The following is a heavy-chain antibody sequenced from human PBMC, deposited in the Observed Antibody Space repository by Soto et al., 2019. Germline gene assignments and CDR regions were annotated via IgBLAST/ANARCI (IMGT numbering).Heavy chain of an antibody. D-gene: IGHD6-13*01. CDR3: AKDRDGAAAGPTKFYGMDV. J-gene: IGHJ6*02. CDR2: ISGSGDST. CDR1: GFTFSSYA. V-gene: IGHV3-23*01. Sequence: GGSLRLSCAAAGFTFSSYAMSWVRQAPGKGLEWVSVISGSGDSTYYADSVRGRFTISRDNSKNTLYLQMNSLRAEDTAVYYCAKDRDGAAAGPTKFYGMDVWGQGTTVTVSS.